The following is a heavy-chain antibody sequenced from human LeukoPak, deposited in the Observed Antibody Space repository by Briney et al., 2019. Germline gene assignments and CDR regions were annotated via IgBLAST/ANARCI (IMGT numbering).Heavy chain of an antibody. V-gene: IGHV3-30*03. Sequence: GGSLRLSCAASGFTFGAYGIHWVRQAPGKGLEWVAVISYDGSNKYYADSVKGRFTISRDNAKNSLYLQMNSLRAEDTAVYYCARDYYCSGGSCYSHYFDYWGQGTLVTVSS. D-gene: IGHD2-15*01. CDR3: ARDYYCSGGSCYSHYFDY. CDR1: GFTFGAYG. J-gene: IGHJ4*02. CDR2: ISYDGSNK.